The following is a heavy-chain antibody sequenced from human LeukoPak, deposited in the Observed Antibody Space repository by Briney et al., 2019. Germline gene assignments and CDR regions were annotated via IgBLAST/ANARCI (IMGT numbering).Heavy chain of an antibody. CDR3: ARAAPGTITEYFQH. CDR1: GFTFSNYA. V-gene: IGHV3-30*01. J-gene: IGHJ1*01. Sequence: GGSLRLSCAASGFTFSNYAMHWVRQAPGKGLEWVAVISYDGSNKYYADSVKGRFTISRDNSKNTLYLQMNSPRAEDTAVYYCARAAPGTITEYFQHWGQGTLVTVSS. D-gene: IGHD6-13*01. CDR2: ISYDGSNK.